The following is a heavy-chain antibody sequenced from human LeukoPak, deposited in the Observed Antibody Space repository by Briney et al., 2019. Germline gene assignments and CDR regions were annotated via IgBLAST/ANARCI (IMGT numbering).Heavy chain of an antibody. CDR3: AKSGYSYGFDY. J-gene: IGHJ4*02. CDR2: ISGSGGST. CDR1: GFTFSSYG. Sequence: GGTLRLSCAASGFTFSSYGMSWVRQAPGKGLEWVSAISGSGGSTYYADSVKGRFTISRDNSKNTLYLQMNSLRAEDTAVYYCAKSGYSYGFDYWGQGTLVTVSS. V-gene: IGHV3-23*01. D-gene: IGHD5-18*01.